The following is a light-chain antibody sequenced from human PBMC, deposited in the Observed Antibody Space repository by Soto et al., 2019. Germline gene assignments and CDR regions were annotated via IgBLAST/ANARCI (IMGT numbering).Light chain of an antibody. CDR3: QQYGGSPRT. CDR2: GAS. J-gene: IGKJ1*01. CDR1: QSISSSY. Sequence: EIVLTQSPGTLSLSPGERATLSCRASQSISSSYLTWYQQKPGQAPRLLMYGASSRATGIPDRFSGSGSGTDFTLTISRLEPDDFAVYYCQQYGGSPRTFGQGTKLESK. V-gene: IGKV3-20*01.